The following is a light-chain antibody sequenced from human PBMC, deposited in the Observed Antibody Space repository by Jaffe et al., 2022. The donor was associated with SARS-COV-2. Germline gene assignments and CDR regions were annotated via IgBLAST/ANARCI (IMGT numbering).Light chain of an antibody. CDR2: LGS. CDR3: MQALQIPST. Sequence: DIVMTQSPLSLPVTPGEPASISCRSSQSLLQSNGYNYLDWYLQKSGQSPQLLIYLGSNRASGVPDRISGSGSGTDFTLKISRVEAEDVGVYYCMQALQIPSTFGQGTRLEIK. CDR1: QSLLQSNGYNY. V-gene: IGKV2-28*01. J-gene: IGKJ5*01.